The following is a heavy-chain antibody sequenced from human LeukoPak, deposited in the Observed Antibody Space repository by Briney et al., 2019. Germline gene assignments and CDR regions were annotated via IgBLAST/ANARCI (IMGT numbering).Heavy chain of an antibody. CDR1: GGSISSYY. V-gene: IGHV4-59*01. CDR3: ARAPGGRHYYYYYMDV. J-gene: IGHJ6*03. CDR2: IYYSGST. Sequence: PSETLSLTCTVSGGSISSYYWSWIRKPPGKGLEWIGYIYYSGSTNYNPSLKSRVTISVDTSKNQFSLKLISVTAADTAVYYCARAPGGRHYYYYYMDVWGKGTTVTVSS.